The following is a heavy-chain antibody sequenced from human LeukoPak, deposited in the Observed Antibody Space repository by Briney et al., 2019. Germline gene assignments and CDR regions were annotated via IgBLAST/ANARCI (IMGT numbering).Heavy chain of an antibody. Sequence: AGSLRLSCAASGFTFSNYAKSWVRQAAGKGLEWLSAISASDGSTYYADSAKGRFTISRDNSKNTLYLQMNSLRAEDTAVHYCAKPADSGRYRDFDYWGQGTLVTVSS. CDR3: AKPADSGRYRDFDY. CDR1: GFTFSNYA. J-gene: IGHJ4*02. V-gene: IGHV3-23*01. D-gene: IGHD1-26*01. CDR2: ISASDGST.